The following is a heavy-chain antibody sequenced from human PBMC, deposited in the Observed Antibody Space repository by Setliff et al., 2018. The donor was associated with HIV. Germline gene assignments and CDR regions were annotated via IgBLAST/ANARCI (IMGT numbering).Heavy chain of an antibody. CDR3: ARAVQLGYFDY. CDR1: GGSISSSSYY. D-gene: IGHD6-6*01. CDR2: IYYSGST. J-gene: IGHJ4*02. Sequence: SEALSLTCTVSGGSISSSSYYWGWIRQPPGKGLEWIGSIYYSGSTYYNPSLKSRVTISVDTSKNQFSLKLSSVTAADTAVYYCARAVQLGYFDYWGQGTLVTVSS. V-gene: IGHV4-39*07.